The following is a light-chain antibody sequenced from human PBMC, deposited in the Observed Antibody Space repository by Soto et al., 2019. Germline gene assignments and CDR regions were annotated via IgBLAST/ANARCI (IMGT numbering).Light chain of an antibody. CDR2: DVS. J-gene: IGKJ5*01. CDR1: QSVTSY. CDR3: QQRSDWPLT. Sequence: EIVLTQSPATLSLSPGERATLSCRASQSVTSYLAWYQQKPGQSPRLLIYDVSNRASGIPARFSGSGSETDLTITISSLEPEDGEVYDGQQRSDWPLTFGQGTRLEIK. V-gene: IGKV3-11*01.